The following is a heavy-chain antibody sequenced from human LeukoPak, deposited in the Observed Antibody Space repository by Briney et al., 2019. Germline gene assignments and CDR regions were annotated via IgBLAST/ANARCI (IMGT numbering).Heavy chain of an antibody. D-gene: IGHD2-15*01. CDR1: GFTFSSYS. V-gene: IGHV3-21*01. CDR3: AREYFPGGLLNTVFAP. CDR2: ISSSSSYI. J-gene: IGHJ5*02. Sequence: GSLRLSCAASGFTFSSYSMNWVRQAPGKGLEWVSSISSSSSYIYYAKSVKGRFNIPRDNAKNSLYLQMSSLRAEDTAVYYSAREYFPGGLLNTVFAPWGQGTLVTVSS.